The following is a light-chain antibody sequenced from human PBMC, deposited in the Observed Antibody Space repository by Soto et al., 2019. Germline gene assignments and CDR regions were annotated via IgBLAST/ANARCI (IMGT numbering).Light chain of an antibody. CDR3: QQYNNWPRT. J-gene: IGKJ1*01. V-gene: IGKV3-11*01. Sequence: EIVLTQSPATLSLSPGERATLSCRASQSVSSYLAWDQQKPGQAPRLLIYDASNRATGIPARFSGSGSGTEFTLTISSLQSEDFAVYYCQQYNNWPRTFGQGTKVDIK. CDR1: QSVSSY. CDR2: DAS.